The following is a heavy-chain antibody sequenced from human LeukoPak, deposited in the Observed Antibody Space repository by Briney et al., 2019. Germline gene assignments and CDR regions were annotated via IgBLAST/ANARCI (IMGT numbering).Heavy chain of an antibody. CDR1: GYTFTSYY. V-gene: IGHV1-46*01. D-gene: IGHD6-19*01. CDR2: INTSGGST. Sequence: ASVKVSCKASGYTFTSYYMHWVRQAPGQGLELMGIINTSGGSTSYAQKFQGRVTMTRDTSTSTVYMELSSLSSEDTAVYYCARGGRERYSSGWTDAFDIWGQGTMVTVSS. J-gene: IGHJ3*02. CDR3: ARGGRERYSSGWTDAFDI.